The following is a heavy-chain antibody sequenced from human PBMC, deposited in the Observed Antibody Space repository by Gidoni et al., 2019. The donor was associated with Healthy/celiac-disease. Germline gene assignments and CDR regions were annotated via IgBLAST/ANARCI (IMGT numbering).Heavy chain of an antibody. J-gene: IGHJ4*02. CDR2: ISSSSSTI. CDR3: ARDRLTICGVATGRLDY. D-gene: IGHD3-3*01. Sequence: EVQLVESGGGLVQPGGSLRLSCAASGFTFSSYSMNWVRQAPGKGLEWVSYISSSSSTIYYADSVKGRFTISRDNAKNSLYLQMNSLRDEDTAVYYCARDRLTICGVATGRLDYWGQGTLVTVSS. CDR1: GFTFSSYS. V-gene: IGHV3-48*02.